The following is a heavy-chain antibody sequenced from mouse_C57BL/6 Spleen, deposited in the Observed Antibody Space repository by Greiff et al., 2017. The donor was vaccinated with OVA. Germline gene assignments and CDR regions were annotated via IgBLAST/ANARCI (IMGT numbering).Heavy chain of an antibody. D-gene: IGHD1-1*01. CDR1: GFTFSDYG. Sequence: EVKVVESGGGLVKPGGSLKLSCAASGFTFSDYGMHWVRQAPEKGLEWVAYISSGSSTIYYADTVKGRFTITRDNAKNTLFLQMTSLRSEDTAMYYGARTDYYGSSPWFAYWGQGTLVTVSA. CDR2: ISSGSSTI. J-gene: IGHJ3*01. V-gene: IGHV5-17*01. CDR3: ARTDYYGSSPWFAY.